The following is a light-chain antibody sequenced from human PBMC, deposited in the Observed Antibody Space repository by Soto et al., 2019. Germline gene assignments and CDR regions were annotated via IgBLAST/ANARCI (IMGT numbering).Light chain of an antibody. CDR3: QQYNNWPWT. V-gene: IGKV3-15*01. Sequence: EIVMTQSPATLSVSPGESATLSCRASQSVSSNLAWYQQKPGQAPRLLIYGASTRATGIPARFSGSGSGTEFTLTISSLQSEDCALYYCQQYNNWPWTFGQGTKVEIK. CDR1: QSVSSN. J-gene: IGKJ1*01. CDR2: GAS.